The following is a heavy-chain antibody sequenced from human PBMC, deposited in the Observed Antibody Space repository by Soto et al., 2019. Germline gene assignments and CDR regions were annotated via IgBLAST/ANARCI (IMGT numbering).Heavy chain of an antibody. Sequence: GGSLRLSCAASGFTFSSYGMHWVRQAPGKGLEWVAVISYDGSNKYYADSVKGRFTISRDNSKNTLYLQMNSLRAEDTAGYYCAKSWFGELLGWGQGTLVTVSS. CDR3: AKSWFGELLG. CDR1: GFTFSSYG. J-gene: IGHJ4*02. CDR2: ISYDGSNK. D-gene: IGHD3-10*01. V-gene: IGHV3-30*18.